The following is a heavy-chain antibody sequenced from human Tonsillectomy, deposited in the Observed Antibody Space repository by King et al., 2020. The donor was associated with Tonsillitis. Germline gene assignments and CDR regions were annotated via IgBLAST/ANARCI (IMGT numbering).Heavy chain of an antibody. CDR2: IRYDGSNK. J-gene: IGHJ3*02. CDR1: GFTFSSYG. Sequence: VQLVESGGGVVQPGGSLRLSCAASGFTFSSYGMHWVRQAPGKGLEWVAFIRYDGSNKYYADSVKGRFTISRDNSKNTLYLQMNSLRAEDTAVYYCAKDQGYYDSSGYYRGAFDIWGQGTMVTVSS. D-gene: IGHD3-22*01. V-gene: IGHV3-30*02. CDR3: AKDQGYYDSSGYYRGAFDI.